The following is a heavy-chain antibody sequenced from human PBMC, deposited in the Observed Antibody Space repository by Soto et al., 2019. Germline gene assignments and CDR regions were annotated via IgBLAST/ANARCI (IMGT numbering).Heavy chain of an antibody. V-gene: IGHV4-61*01. CDR3: ARELGPLELRYKGDNRYFDY. D-gene: IGHD1-7*01. CDR1: GGSVSSGSYY. Sequence: SETLSLTCTVSGGSVSSGSYYWSWIRQPPGKGLEWIGYIYYSGSTNYNPSLKSRVTISVDTSKNQFSLKLSSVTAADTAVYYCARELGPLELRYKGDNRYFDYWGQGTLVTVSS. CDR2: IYYSGST. J-gene: IGHJ4*02.